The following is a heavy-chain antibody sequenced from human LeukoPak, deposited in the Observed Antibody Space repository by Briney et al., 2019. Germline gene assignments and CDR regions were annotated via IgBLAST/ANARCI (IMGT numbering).Heavy chain of an antibody. CDR3: AREGGWLPTVDYYYYYMDV. D-gene: IGHD5-18*01. J-gene: IGHJ6*03. CDR1: GYTFSSYW. Sequence: GGSLRLSCAAFGYTFSSYWMSWVRQAPGKGLEWVANIREDGSDKYYVDSVKGRFTISRDNAKNSLYLQMNSLRAEDTAVYYCAREGGWLPTVDYYYYYMDVWGKGTTVTVSS. V-gene: IGHV3-7*01. CDR2: IREDGSDK.